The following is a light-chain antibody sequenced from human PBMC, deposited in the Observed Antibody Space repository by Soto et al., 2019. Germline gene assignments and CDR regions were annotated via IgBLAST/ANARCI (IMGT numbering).Light chain of an antibody. CDR2: DAS. CDR3: QHCDSLPLT. CDR1: QDISNS. Sequence: IHMTQSASSLSASVGYRVTISCQASQDISNSLNWYQQKPGKAPKLLIYDASNLETGVPSRFSGSGSGTDFTFTISSLQTEDIATYYCQHCDSLPLTFGQGTRLEIK. J-gene: IGKJ5*01. V-gene: IGKV1-33*01.